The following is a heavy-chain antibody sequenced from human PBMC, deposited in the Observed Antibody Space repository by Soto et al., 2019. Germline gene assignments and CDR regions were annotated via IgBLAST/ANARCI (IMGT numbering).Heavy chain of an antibody. D-gene: IGHD5-18*01. V-gene: IGHV4-30-4*01. CDR3: ARGRGYSYGLDP. Sequence: QVQLQESGPGLVKPSQTLSLTCTVSGDSISSSNNYWSWIRQPPGEGLEWIGFISYSGTTSYSPSLKSRLAISLDTSKNQFSLSLSSVTAADTAVYYCARGRGYSYGLDPWGQGILVTVSS. J-gene: IGHJ5*02. CDR2: ISYSGTT. CDR1: GDSISSSNNY.